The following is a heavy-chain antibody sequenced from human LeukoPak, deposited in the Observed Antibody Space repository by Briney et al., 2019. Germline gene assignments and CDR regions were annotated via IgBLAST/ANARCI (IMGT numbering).Heavy chain of an antibody. CDR3: ARGRPGGYCSSTSCYVWGSNWFDP. V-gene: IGHV4-34*01. J-gene: IGHJ5*02. D-gene: IGHD2-2*01. CDR2: ISHSGST. Sequence: SETLSLTCAVYGGSFSGYYWSWIRQPPGKGLEWVGEISHSGSTNYNPSLKSRVTISVDTSKNQFSLKLSSVTAADTAVYYCARGRPGGYCSSTSCYVWGSNWFDPWGQGTLVTVSS. CDR1: GGSFSGYY.